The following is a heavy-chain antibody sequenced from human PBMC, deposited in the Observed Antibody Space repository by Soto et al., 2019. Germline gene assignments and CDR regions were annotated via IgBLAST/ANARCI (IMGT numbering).Heavy chain of an antibody. Sequence: EVQLVESGGGLVRPGGSLRLSCAASGFTFSDHYMDWVRQAPGKGLEWVGRTTNRRKNYATEYAASVRGRFTITRDDSRNSLYLQMNSLTIEDTAVYYCARVALGYYGEYDFWGQGTLITVSS. CDR1: GFTFSDHY. CDR3: ARVALGYYGEYDF. CDR2: TTNRRKNYAT. V-gene: IGHV3-72*01. D-gene: IGHD3-3*01. J-gene: IGHJ4*02.